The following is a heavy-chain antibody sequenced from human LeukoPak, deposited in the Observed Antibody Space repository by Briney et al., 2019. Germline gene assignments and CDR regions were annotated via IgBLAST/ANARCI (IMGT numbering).Heavy chain of an antibody. D-gene: IGHD6-19*01. J-gene: IGHJ4*02. V-gene: IGHV1-2*02. CDR2: INPNSGGT. CDR3: ARVGIAVAVYYFDY. CDR1: AYTFTGYY. Sequence: ASVKVSCKASAYTFTGYYMHWVRQAPGQGLEWMGWINPNSGGTNYAQKFQGRVTMTRDTSISTAYMELSRLRSDDTAVYYCARVGIAVAVYYFDYWGQGTLVTVSS.